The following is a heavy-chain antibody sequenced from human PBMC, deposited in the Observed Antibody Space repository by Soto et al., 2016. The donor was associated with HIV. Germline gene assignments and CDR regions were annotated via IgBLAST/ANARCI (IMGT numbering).Heavy chain of an antibody. CDR1: GFSFSTYA. CDR2: ISGSGSST. CDR3: TKDLPGRPVGARGRDYFDY. D-gene: IGHD1-26*01. Sequence: EVQLLESGGRLGTALGGSLRLSCAASGFSFSTYAMSWVRQAPGKGLEWVASISGSGSSTYYADSVKGRFTISRDNSKSTLYLQMKSLRAGDTAVYYCTKDLPGRPVGARGRDYFDYWGQGTLVTASS. V-gene: IGHV3-23*01. J-gene: IGHJ4*02.